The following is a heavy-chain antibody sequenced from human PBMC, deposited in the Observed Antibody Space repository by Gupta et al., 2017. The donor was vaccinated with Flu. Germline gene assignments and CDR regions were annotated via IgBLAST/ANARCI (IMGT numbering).Heavy chain of an antibody. J-gene: IGHJ6*03. CDR2: ITRNGGRT. D-gene: IGHD3-3*01. Sequence: APGKGLEYVSSITRNGGRTSYANSVRGRFTISRDNSKNTLYLQLGGLRVEDMAVYYCARDGSSGLRYFYYMDVWGKGTTVTVSS. V-gene: IGHV3-64*01. CDR3: ARDGSSGLRYFYYMDV.